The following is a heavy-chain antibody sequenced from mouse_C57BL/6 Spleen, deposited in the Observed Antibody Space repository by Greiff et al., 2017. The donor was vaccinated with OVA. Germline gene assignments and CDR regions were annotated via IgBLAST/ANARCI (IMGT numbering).Heavy chain of an antibody. D-gene: IGHD4-1*02. CDR3: ARANWDYAMDY. CDR2: INYDGSST. Sequence: EVKLVESEGGLVQPGSSMKLSCTASGFTFSDYYMAWVRQVPEKGLEWVANINYDGSSTYYLDSLKSRFIISRDNAKNILYLQMSSLKSEDTATYYCARANWDYAMDYWGQGTSVTVSS. J-gene: IGHJ4*01. CDR1: GFTFSDYY. V-gene: IGHV5-16*01.